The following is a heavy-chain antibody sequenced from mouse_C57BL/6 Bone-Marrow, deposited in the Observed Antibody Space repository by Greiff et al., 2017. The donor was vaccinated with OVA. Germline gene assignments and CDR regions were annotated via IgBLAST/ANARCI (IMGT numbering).Heavy chain of an antibody. CDR2: IDPSSDYT. CDR3: ARGYYFDY. Sequence: VQLQQSGAELARPGASVKMSCKASGYTFTSYTMHWVKQRPGQGLEWIGYIDPSSDYTKYNQKFKDKATLTADKSSSTAYMQLSRLTSEDAAVYYCARGYYFDYWGQGTTLTVSS. J-gene: IGHJ2*01. CDR1: GYTFTSYT. V-gene: IGHV1-4*01.